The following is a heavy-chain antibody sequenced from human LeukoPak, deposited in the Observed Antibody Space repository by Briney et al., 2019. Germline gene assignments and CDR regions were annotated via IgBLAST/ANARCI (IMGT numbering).Heavy chain of an antibody. V-gene: IGHV1-18*01. CDR2: ISAYNGNT. CDR1: GYTFTSYG. CDR3: ARASVPWGEGYGDYEDY. J-gene: IGHJ4*02. Sequence: ASVKVSCKASGYTFTSYGISWVRHAPGQGLEWMGWISAYNGNTNYAQKLQGRVTMTTDTSTSTAYMELRSLRSDDTAVYYCARASVPWGEGYGDYEDYWGQGTLVTVSS. D-gene: IGHD4-17*01.